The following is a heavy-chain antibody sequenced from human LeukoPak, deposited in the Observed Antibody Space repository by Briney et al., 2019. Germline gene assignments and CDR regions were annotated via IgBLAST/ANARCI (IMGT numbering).Heavy chain of an antibody. D-gene: IGHD1-26*01. Sequence: GGSLRLSCAASGFTFSSYAMSWVRQAPGKGLEWVSAISGSGGSTYYADSVKGRFTISRDNAKNTLYLQMNSLRAEDTAGYYCAKGSIDYGATKEYFDYWGQASLAPASS. CDR1: GFTFSSYA. CDR3: AKGSIDYGATKEYFDY. J-gene: IGHJ4*02. V-gene: IGHV3-23*01. CDR2: ISGSGGST.